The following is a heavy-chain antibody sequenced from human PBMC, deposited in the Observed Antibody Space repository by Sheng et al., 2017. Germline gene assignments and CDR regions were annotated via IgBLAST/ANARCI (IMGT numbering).Heavy chain of an antibody. V-gene: IGHV3-30-3*01. D-gene: IGHD3-22*01. CDR3: ARDNYYDSSSRGAYYFDY. Sequence: ESGGGVVQPGRSLRLSCAASGFTFSSYAMHWVRQAPGKGLEWVAVISYDGSNKYYADSVKGRFTISRDNSKNTLYLQMNSLRAEDTAVYYCARDNYYDSSSRGAYYFDYWGQGTLVTVSS. CDR1: GFTFSSYA. CDR2: ISYDGSNK. J-gene: IGHJ4*02.